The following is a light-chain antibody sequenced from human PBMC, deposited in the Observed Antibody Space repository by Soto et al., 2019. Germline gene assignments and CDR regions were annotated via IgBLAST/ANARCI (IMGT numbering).Light chain of an antibody. J-gene: IGKJ5*01. CDR3: QQADSLPLVT. Sequence: DIQMTQSPSSVSASVGDSVTITCRASQDISTWLAWYQQKPGKAPKLLIYAASSLFSGVPSRFSGSGSGTDFTLTISSLQPEDFATYYCQQADSLPLVTFGQGTRLEIK. CDR1: QDISTW. CDR2: AAS. V-gene: IGKV1-12*01.